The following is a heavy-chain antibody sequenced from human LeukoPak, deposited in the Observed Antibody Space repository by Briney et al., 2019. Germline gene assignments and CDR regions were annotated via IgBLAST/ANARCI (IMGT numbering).Heavy chain of an antibody. V-gene: IGHV1-46*01. CDR3: ARELASMTGYSSFDY. J-gene: IGHJ4*02. CDR1: GYTFTSYY. D-gene: IGHD6-19*01. CDR2: INPSGGST. Sequence: VASVKVSCKASGYTFTSYYMHWVRQAPGQGLEWMGIINPSGGSTSYAQKFQGRVTMTRDTSTSTVYMELSSLRSEDTAVYYCARELASMTGYSSFDYWGQGTLVTVSS.